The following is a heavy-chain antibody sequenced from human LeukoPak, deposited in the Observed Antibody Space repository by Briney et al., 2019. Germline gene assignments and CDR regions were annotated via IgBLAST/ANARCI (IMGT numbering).Heavy chain of an antibody. CDR2: INTSGGGT. J-gene: IGHJ6*02. D-gene: IGHD4-17*01. CDR1: GYTFTNYN. CDR3: ARDPDYGDYGRGDYYYGMDV. V-gene: IGHV1-46*01. Sequence: PSVKVSCKASGYTFTNYNMQWARQAPGQALERTRIINTSGGGTRYAQKFQGRVTMTRDTSTNTVYMEISSLRSEDTAVYYCARDPDYGDYGRGDYYYGMDVWGQGTTVIVSS.